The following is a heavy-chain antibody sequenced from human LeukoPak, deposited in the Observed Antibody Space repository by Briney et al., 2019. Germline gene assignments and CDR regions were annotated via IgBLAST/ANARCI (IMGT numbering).Heavy chain of an antibody. J-gene: IGHJ6*03. CDR3: ARGRRGYGASANYYYYYMDV. V-gene: IGHV3-20*04. D-gene: IGHD4/OR15-4a*01. CDR2: ISWSGGRT. CDR1: GFTFEDYG. Sequence: PGGSLRLSCAASGFTFEDYGMSWVRQAPGKGLEWISGISWSGGRTGYSDSMKGRLTISRDNAKNSLYLQINRLRSDDTAVYYCARGRRGYGASANYYYYYMDVWGKGTTVTISS.